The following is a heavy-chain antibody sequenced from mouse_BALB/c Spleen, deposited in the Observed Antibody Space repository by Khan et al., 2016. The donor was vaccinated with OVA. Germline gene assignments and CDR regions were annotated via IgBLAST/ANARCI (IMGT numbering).Heavy chain of an antibody. CDR1: GFTFSAYG. D-gene: IGHD1-3*01. CDR2: INSDGYST. J-gene: IGHJ3*01. CDR3: ASHLSGSFAY. V-gene: IGHV5-6*01. Sequence: EVQGVESGGDLVRPGGSLKLSCAASGFTFSAYGMSWVRQSPDKRLEWVATINSDGYSTYYPDSLKGRFIISRDNAKNTLYLQMRSLKSEDTAMYYCASHLSGSFAYWGQGTLVTVSA.